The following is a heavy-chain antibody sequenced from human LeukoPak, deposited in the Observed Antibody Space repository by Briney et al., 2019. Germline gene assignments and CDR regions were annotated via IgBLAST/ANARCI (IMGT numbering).Heavy chain of an antibody. CDR1: GFTFSTYG. CDR2: IRYDGSNK. V-gene: IGHV3-30*02. D-gene: IGHD3-10*01. J-gene: IGHJ6*03. CDR3: AKDLGWFGEAYYYYMDV. Sequence: GGSLRLSCAASGFTFSTYGMHWVRQAPGKGLEGVAFIRYDGSNKYYADSVKGRFTISRDNSKNTLYLQMNSLRAEDTAVYYCAKDLGWFGEAYYYYMDVWGKGTTVTISS.